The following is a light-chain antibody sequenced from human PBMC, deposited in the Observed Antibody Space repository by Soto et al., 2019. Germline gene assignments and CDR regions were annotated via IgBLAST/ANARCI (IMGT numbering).Light chain of an antibody. Sequence: VLSQPASVSGSPGQSITISCTGTSSDVGGYNYVSWYQQYPGKAPKVMIYEVTNRPSGASNRFSGSKYGNTASLTISGLQAEDEADYYCSSYTSSNTLIFGGGTKVTVL. CDR2: EVT. CDR3: SSYTSSNTLI. J-gene: IGLJ2*01. V-gene: IGLV2-14*01. CDR1: SSDVGGYNY.